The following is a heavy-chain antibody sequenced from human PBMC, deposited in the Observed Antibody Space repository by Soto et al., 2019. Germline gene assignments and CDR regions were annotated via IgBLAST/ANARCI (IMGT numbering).Heavy chain of an antibody. V-gene: IGHV3-73*02. D-gene: IGHD3-10*01. CDR3: ARPQYYYDSGSSDD. CDR2: VKTRGENYAT. CDR1: GFTFSGSP. Sequence: EVQLVESGGGLVQPGGSLKLSCAGSGFTFSGSPMHWVRQAPGKGLEWVGRVKTRGENYATAYAASLRGRFTIFRDDSKNTAYLQMNSLQSEDTAVYYCARPQYYYDSGSSDDWGQGTLVTVSS. J-gene: IGHJ4*02.